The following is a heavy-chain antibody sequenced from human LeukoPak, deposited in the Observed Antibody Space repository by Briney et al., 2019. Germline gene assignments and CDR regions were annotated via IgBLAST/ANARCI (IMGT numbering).Heavy chain of an antibody. CDR2: ISSSGSTI. V-gene: IGHV3-48*03. J-gene: IGHJ4*02. CDR1: GFTFSSYE. D-gene: IGHD1-7*01. CDR3: ASMNWNYYFDY. Sequence: GGSLRLSCAASGFTFSSYEMNWVRQAPGKGLEWVSYISSSGSTIYYADSVKGRFTISRDNAKNSLYLQMNSLRAEDTAVYYCASMNWNYYFDYWGQGTLVTVSP.